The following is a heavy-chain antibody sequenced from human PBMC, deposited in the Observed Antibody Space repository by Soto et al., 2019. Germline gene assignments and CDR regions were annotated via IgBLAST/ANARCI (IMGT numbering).Heavy chain of an antibody. V-gene: IGHV5-51*01. CDR1: GYSFISYW. CDR3: ARHEAPTVPTLLPHYYYYYGMDF. J-gene: IGHJ6*02. D-gene: IGHD4-17*01. CDR2: IYPGDSDT. Sequence: EVQLVQSGAGVKKPGESLKVSCKGSGYSFISYWIGWVRQMPGKGLEGMGIIYPGDSDTRYSPSFQGQVTISADKSISPAYLQRRSLKDSDTAMYYCARHEAPTVPTLLPHYYYYYGMDFWGQGTTVTVSS.